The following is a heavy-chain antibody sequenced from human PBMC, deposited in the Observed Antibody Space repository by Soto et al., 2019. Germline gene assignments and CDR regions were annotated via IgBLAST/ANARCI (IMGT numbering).Heavy chain of an antibody. CDR1: GFTFSSYG. CDR2: ISYDGSNK. V-gene: IGHV3-30*18. J-gene: IGHJ3*02. D-gene: IGHD3-10*01. CDR3: AKDYGALWFGAGGAFDI. Sequence: HPGGSLRLSCAASGFTFSSYGVHWVRQAPGKGLEWVAVISYDGSNKYYADSVKGRFTISRDNSKNTLYLQMNSLRAEDTAVYYCAKDYGALWFGAGGAFDIWGQGTMVTVSS.